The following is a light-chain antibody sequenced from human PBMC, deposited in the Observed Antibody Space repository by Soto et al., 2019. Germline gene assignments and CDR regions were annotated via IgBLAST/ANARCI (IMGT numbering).Light chain of an antibody. V-gene: IGLV1-44*01. J-gene: IGLJ3*02. CDR2: TNN. CDR3: AGWDDSLNGPV. CDR1: SSNIRSNA. Sequence: QPVLTQPPSASGTPGQRVTISCSGSSSNIRSNAVNWYQQLPGTAPKLLIYTNNQRPSGVPDRFSGSKSGTSASLAISGLQSEDEADYYCAGWDDSLNGPVFGGGTKLTVL.